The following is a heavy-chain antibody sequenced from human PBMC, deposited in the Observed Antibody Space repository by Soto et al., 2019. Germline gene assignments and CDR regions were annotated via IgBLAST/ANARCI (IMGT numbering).Heavy chain of an antibody. V-gene: IGHV6-1*01. J-gene: IGHJ5*02. CDR2: TYLRYKWYN. CDR3: AKGDNLGPKTGYAFDP. D-gene: IGHD5-12*01. CDR1: GDIVSSNTAS. Sequence: SQTLSLTCAISGDIVSSNTASWNWIRQSTSRGLEWLRRTYLRYKWYNDYAVSGKSRIIINPDTSTNQFSLQLNSVTPEDTAVYFCAKGDNLGPKTGYAFDPWGQGIMVTSPQ.